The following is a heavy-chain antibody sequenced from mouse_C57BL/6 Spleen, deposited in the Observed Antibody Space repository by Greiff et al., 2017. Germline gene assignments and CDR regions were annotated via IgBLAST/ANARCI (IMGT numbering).Heavy chain of an antibody. V-gene: IGHV14-4*01. J-gene: IGHJ1*03. CDR3: TRGSSSEYFDV. D-gene: IGHD1-1*01. Sequence: EVQLQQSGAELVRPGASVKLSCTASGFNIKDDYMHWVKQRPEQGLEWIGWIDPENGDTEYASKFQGKATITADTSSNTAYLQLSSLTSEDTAVYYCTRGSSSEYFDVGGTGTTVTVSS. CDR2: IDPENGDT. CDR1: GFNIKDDY.